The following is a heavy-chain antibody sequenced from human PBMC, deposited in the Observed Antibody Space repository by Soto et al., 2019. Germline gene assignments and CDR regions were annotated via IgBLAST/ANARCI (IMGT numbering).Heavy chain of an antibody. CDR2: IYYSGST. J-gene: IGHJ5*02. Sequence: QLQLQESGPGLVKPSETLSLTCTVSGGSISSSSYYWGWIRQPPGKGLEWIGSIYYSGSTYYNPSLKSRVTISVDTSKNQFSLKLSSVTAADTAVYYCARGSSWYDGWFDPWGQGTLVTVSS. V-gene: IGHV4-39*01. CDR1: GGSISSSSYY. CDR3: ARGSSWYDGWFDP. D-gene: IGHD6-13*01.